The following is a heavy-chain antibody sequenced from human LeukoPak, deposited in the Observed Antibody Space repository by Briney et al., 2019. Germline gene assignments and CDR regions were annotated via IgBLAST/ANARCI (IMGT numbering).Heavy chain of an antibody. CDR1: GFTFSSYW. V-gene: IGHV3-7*05. J-gene: IGHJ5*02. CDR3: ARDQSRICSGGSCYSGWFDP. Sequence: GGSLRLSCAASGFTFSSYWMSWVRQAPGKGLEWVANIKQDGSEKYYVDSVKGRFTISRGNAKNSLYLQMNSLRAEDTAVYYCARDQSRICSGGSCYSGWFDPWGQGTLVTVSS. CDR2: IKQDGSEK. D-gene: IGHD2-15*01.